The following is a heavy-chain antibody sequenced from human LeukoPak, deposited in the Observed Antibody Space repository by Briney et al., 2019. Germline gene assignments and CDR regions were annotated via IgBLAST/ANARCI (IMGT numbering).Heavy chain of an antibody. CDR3: AREGRAASSYGDLTTDN. J-gene: IGHJ4*02. V-gene: IGHV4-39*07. Sequence: PSETLSLTCSVSGDSVTSSHYYWGWIRQPPGKRMEWIGTIDNSGTIYYNPSLKSRVTISLDTSKNQFSLKLSSVTAADTAVYYCAREGRAASSYGDLTTDNWGQGTLVTVSS. CDR2: IDNSGTI. CDR1: GDSVTSSHYY. D-gene: IGHD4-17*01.